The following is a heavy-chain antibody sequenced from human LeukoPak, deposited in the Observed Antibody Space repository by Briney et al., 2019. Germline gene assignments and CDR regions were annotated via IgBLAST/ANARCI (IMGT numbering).Heavy chain of an antibody. V-gene: IGHV3-23*01. CDR2: ISGSGGST. CDR1: GFTFSSYA. J-gene: IGHJ3*02. Sequence: GGSLRLSCAASGFTFSSYAMSWVRQAPGKGLEWVSAISGSGGSTYYADSVKGRFTISRDNSKNTLYLQMNSLRAEDTAVYYCAKGYYYDSSGFYDAFDIWGQGTMVTVSS. CDR3: AKGYYYDSSGFYDAFDI. D-gene: IGHD3-22*01.